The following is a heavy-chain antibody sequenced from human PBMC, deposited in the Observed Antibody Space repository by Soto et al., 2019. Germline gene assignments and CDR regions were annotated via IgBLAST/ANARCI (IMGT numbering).Heavy chain of an antibody. Sequence: EVQLLESGGGLVQPGGSLRLSCAASGFTFSSYAMSWVRQAPGKGLEWVSAISGSGGSTYYADSVKGRFTISRDNSKNTLYLQMNSLRAEDTAVYYCAKAGAYCGGDCYSSFDYWGQGTLVTVSS. D-gene: IGHD2-21*02. J-gene: IGHJ4*02. CDR2: ISGSGGST. V-gene: IGHV3-23*01. CDR1: GFTFSSYA. CDR3: AKAGAYCGGDCYSSFDY.